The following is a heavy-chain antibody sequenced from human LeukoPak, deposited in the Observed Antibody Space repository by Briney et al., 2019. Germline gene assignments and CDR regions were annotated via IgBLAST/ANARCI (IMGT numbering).Heavy chain of an antibody. CDR3: AKDLGYSSGWYEDY. CDR2: ISGSGGST. D-gene: IGHD6-19*01. Sequence: GGSLRLSCAASGFTFSSYAMSWVRQAPGKGLEWVSAISGSGGSTYYADSVKGRFTISRDNSKNTLYLQMNSRRAEDTAVYYCAKDLGYSSGWYEDYWGQGTLVTVSS. CDR1: GFTFSSYA. V-gene: IGHV3-23*01. J-gene: IGHJ4*02.